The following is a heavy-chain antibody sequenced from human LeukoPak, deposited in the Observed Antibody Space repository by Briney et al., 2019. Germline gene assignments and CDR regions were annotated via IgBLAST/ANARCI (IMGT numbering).Heavy chain of an antibody. CDR1: GYTFTGYY. V-gene: IGHV1-8*02. J-gene: IGHJ6*02. Sequence: ASVKVSCKASGYTFTGYYMHWVRQAPGQGLEWMGWMNPNSGNTGYAQKFQGRVTMTRNTSISTAYMELSSLRSEDTAVYYCARAVVVAAALYYYYGMDVWGQGTTVTVSS. D-gene: IGHD2-15*01. CDR3: ARAVVVAAALYYYYGMDV. CDR2: MNPNSGNT.